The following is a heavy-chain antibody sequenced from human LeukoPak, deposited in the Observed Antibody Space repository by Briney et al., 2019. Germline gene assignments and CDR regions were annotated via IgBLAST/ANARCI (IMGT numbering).Heavy chain of an antibody. CDR1: GFTVSSNY. V-gene: IGHV3-66*01. CDR3: ARDGGYSYGYGYSYYYGMDV. Sequence: GGSLRLSCAASGFTVSSNYMSWVRQAPGKGLEWVSIVYSGGSTYYADSVKGRFTISRDNSKSTLYPQMNSLRAEDTAVYYCARDGGYSYGYGYSYYYGMDVWGQGTTVTVSS. D-gene: IGHD5-18*01. CDR2: VYSGGST. J-gene: IGHJ6*02.